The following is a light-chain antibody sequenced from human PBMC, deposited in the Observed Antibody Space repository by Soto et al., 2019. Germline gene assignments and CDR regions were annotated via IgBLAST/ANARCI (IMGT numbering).Light chain of an antibody. CDR3: QQYNNWWT. CDR1: HSITSD. V-gene: IGKV3-15*01. J-gene: IGKJ1*01. CDR2: GSF. Sequence: EIVMTQSPATLSVSPGESATLSCRASHSITSDLAWYQHSPGQGPRLLIYGSFRRAPGIPARFSGSGSGTEFTLTISSLQSEDFAVYYCQQYNNWWTFGQGTKVEIK.